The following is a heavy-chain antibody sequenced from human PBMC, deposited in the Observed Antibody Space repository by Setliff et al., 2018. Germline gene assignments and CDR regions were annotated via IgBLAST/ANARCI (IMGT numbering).Heavy chain of an antibody. J-gene: IGHJ4*02. CDR1: GFTFSRYW. V-gene: IGHV3-7*01. D-gene: IGHD2-15*01. CDR2: IKQDGSEK. Sequence: LRLSCAASGFTFSRYWMSWVRQAPGKGLEWVANIKQDGSEKYYVDSVKGRFTISRDNARDSLFLQMNTLRAEDTAVYYCARVRKWCPVYYFEYWGQGTLVTVSS. CDR3: ARVRKWCPVYYFEY.